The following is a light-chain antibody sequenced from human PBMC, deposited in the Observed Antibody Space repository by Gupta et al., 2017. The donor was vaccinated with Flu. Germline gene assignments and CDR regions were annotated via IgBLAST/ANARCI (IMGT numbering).Light chain of an antibody. Sequence: VESKSVAWCQRKPGTAACLFVYYDGNRRSGIPEQFSGSNSGDTATLTTISVEAGDDADDYCQVWDASSDHVVFGGGTKLTVL. CDR2: YDG. CDR3: QVWDASSDHVV. CDR1: VESKS. J-gene: IGLJ3*02. V-gene: IGLV3-21*02.